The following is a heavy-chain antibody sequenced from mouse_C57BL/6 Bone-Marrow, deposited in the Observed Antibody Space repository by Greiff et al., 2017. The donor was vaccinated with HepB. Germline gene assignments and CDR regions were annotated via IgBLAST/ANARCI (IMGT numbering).Heavy chain of an antibody. Sequence: EVHLVESGGGLVKPGGSLKLSCAASGFTFSSYAMSWVRQTPEKRLEWVATISDGGSYTYYPDNVKGRFTISRDNAKNNLYLQMSHLKSEDTAMYYCARERGVDYAGGDYWGQGTTLTVSS. CDR3: ARERGVDYAGGDY. J-gene: IGHJ2*01. V-gene: IGHV5-4*01. D-gene: IGHD2-4*01. CDR1: GFTFSSYA. CDR2: ISDGGSYT.